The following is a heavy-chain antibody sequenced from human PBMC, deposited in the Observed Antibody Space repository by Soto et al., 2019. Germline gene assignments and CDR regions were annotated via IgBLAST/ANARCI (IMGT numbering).Heavy chain of an antibody. V-gene: IGHV3-23*01. CDR3: VLGGTAAYDLGRWS. CDR2: ISISGSDT. Sequence: DVQLLESGGGLVQPGGSLRLSCAASGFIFSNYAMSWVRQAPGKWLEWVSGISISGSDTYYADSVMGRFTVSRDNSKKRLFLQMNNLRDEDTAVYYCVLGGTAAYDLGRWSWGQGTLVSVSS. D-gene: IGHD3-16*01. CDR1: GFIFSNYA. J-gene: IGHJ5*02.